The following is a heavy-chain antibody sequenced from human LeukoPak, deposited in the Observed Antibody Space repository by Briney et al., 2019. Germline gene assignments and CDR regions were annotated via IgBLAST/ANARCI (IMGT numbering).Heavy chain of an antibody. CDR3: ARDRPGRGGYFTGFDY. Sequence: PSETLSLTCAVYGGSFSGYYWSWTRQPPGKGLEWIGEINHSGSTNYNPSLKSRVTISVDTSKNQFSLKLSSVTAADTAVYYCARDRPGRGGYFTGFDYWGQGTLITVSS. V-gene: IGHV4-34*01. CDR2: INHSGST. D-gene: IGHD5-24*01. J-gene: IGHJ4*02. CDR1: GGSFSGYY.